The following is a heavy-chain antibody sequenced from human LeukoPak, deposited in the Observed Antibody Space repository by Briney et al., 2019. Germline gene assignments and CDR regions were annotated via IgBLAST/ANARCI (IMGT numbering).Heavy chain of an antibody. CDR2: INDKGVDK. D-gene: IGHD2-21*02. CDR3: ARDNRDWAFDY. V-gene: IGHV3-30*02. J-gene: IGHJ4*02. Sequence: PGGSLRLSCGASGVIFSKYGMHWVRQAPGKGLEWVAFINDKGVDKNYADSVKGRFTISRDNSKNTLVLQMNSLRSEDTAVYFCARDNRDWAFDYWGQGTLVTVSS. CDR1: GVIFSKYG.